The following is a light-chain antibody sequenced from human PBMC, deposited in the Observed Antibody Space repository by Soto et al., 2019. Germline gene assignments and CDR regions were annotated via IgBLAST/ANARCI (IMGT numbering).Light chain of an antibody. V-gene: IGLV2-8*01. Sequence: QSALDQPPSASGSPGQSVTISCAGTSSDVGGYNSVSWYQQHPGKAPKLMIYEVNKRPSGVPDRFSGSKSGNTASLTVSGLQAEDEADYYCSSYADSNNLVFGGGTKVTVL. J-gene: IGLJ3*02. CDR2: EVN. CDR1: SSDVGGYNS. CDR3: SSYADSNNLV.